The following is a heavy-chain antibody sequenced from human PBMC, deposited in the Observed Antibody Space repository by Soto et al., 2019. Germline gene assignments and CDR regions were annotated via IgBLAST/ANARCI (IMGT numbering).Heavy chain of an antibody. CDR1: GYTFFTYD. V-gene: IGHV1-18*01. D-gene: IGHD5-12*01. CDR2: ISTYSGDT. J-gene: IGHJ5*02. CDR3: ARHHGPTTSENWFDP. Sequence: ASVKVSCKASGYTFFTYDISWVRQAPGQGLEWMGWISTYSGDTKYAQKFQGRVTITTDTSTTTAYLELRSLRSDDTAVYYCARHHGPTTSENWFDPWGQGTLVTVSS.